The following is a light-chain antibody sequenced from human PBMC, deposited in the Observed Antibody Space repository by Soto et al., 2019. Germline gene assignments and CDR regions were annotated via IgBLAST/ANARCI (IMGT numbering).Light chain of an antibody. Sequence: QSVLTQPASVSGSPGQSITISCTGASSDVGDYNYVPWYQHHPGKAPKLLIYEVNNRPSGVSDRFSGSKSGNVASLTISWLQAEDEADYYCSSYTSSSTYVFGTGTQLTVL. CDR3: SSYTSSSTYV. CDR2: EVN. V-gene: IGLV2-14*01. J-gene: IGLJ1*01. CDR1: SSDVGDYNY.